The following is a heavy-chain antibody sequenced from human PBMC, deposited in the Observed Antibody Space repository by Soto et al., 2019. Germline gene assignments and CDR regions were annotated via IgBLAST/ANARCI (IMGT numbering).Heavy chain of an antibody. CDR3: TTNQVTGHKPH. Sequence: GGSLRLSSAASGFTVSSNYISWVRQAPGKGLEWVSVIYSGGSTYYADSVKGRFTISRDDSKNAAYLQMNSLKTEDTAVYYCTTNQVTGHKPHWGQGTLVTVSS. D-gene: IGHD3-9*01. CDR2: IYSGGST. CDR1: GFTVSSNY. J-gene: IGHJ4*02. V-gene: IGHV3-53*01.